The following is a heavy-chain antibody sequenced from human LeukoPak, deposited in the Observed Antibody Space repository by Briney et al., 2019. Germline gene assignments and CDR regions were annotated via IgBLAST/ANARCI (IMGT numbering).Heavy chain of an antibody. Sequence: SETLSLTCTVSGGSISSGGYYWSWIRQHPGKGLEWIGYIHYSGSTYYNPSLKSRVTISVDTSKNQFSLKLSSVTAADTAVYYCARDQTAMAAFDYWGQGTLVTVS. D-gene: IGHD5-18*01. V-gene: IGHV4-31*03. CDR3: ARDQTAMAAFDY. J-gene: IGHJ4*02. CDR2: IHYSGST. CDR1: GGSISSGGYY.